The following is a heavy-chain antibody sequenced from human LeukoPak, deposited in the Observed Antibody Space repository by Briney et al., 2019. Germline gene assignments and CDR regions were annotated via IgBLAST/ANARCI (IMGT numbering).Heavy chain of an antibody. CDR3: AREGYSYGHYFDY. J-gene: IGHJ4*02. CDR2: ISAYNGNT. Sequence: ASVKVSCKASVYTFTSYGISWVRQAPGQGLEWMGWISAYNGNTNYAQKLQGRVTMTTNTSTSTAYMELRSVRSDETAVYYCAREGYSYGHYFDYWGQGTLVTVSS. D-gene: IGHD5-18*01. CDR1: VYTFTSYG. V-gene: IGHV1-18*01.